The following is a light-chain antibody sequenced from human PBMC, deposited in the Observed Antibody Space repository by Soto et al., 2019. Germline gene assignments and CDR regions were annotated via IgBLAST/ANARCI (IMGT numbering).Light chain of an antibody. CDR2: DAS. CDR3: HQYNSYSRT. J-gene: IGKJ1*01. CDR1: QSISSW. Sequence: DIQMTQSPSTLSASVGDRVTITCRASQSISSWLAWYQQKPGKAPKLLIYDASSLESGVPSRFRGSGAGTEFTLTISSLQPDDFATYYCHQYNSYSRTFGQGTKVEIK. V-gene: IGKV1-5*01.